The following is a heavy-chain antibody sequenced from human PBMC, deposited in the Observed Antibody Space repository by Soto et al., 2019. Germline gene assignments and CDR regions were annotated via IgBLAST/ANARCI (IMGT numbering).Heavy chain of an antibody. J-gene: IGHJ4*02. CDR3: ARAIAAAGSY. CDR2: INQDGGEK. CDR1: GFTLSSYW. D-gene: IGHD6-13*01. Sequence: GGSLRLSCAASGFTLSSYWMSWVRQATGKGLEWVANINQDGGEKYFVDSVKGRFTISRGYAKNSVYLQMNSLRAEDTAVYYCARAIAAAGSYWGQGTLVTVSS. V-gene: IGHV3-7*01.